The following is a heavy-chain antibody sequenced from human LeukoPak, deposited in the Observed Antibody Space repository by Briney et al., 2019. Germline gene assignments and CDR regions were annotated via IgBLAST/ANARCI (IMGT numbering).Heavy chain of an antibody. CDR1: GFTLTEYW. D-gene: IGHD3-10*01. CDR3: GRLGGSGTYSNVGY. CDR2: IRSDGITT. V-gene: IGHV3-74*01. J-gene: IGHJ4*02. Sequence: GGPLRLSCAASGFTLTEYWMHWVRQGPGKGLVWVSGIRSDGITTTYADSVKGRFTMSRDNTKNTLFLQMNSLRAEDTAMYYCGRLGGSGTYSNVGYWGQGTLVTVSS.